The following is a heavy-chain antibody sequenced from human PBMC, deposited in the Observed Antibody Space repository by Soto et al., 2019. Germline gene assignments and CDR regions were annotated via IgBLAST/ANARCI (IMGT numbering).Heavy chain of an antibody. Sequence: SSVKVSRKASRGTFSSYAISLVRQAPGQGLEWMGGIIPIFGTANYAQKFQGRAMITADKSTSTAYMELSSLRSEDTAVYYCASAIAAAGNRWGQGTLVTVSS. J-gene: IGHJ4*02. CDR2: IIPIFGTA. CDR1: RGTFSSYA. D-gene: IGHD6-13*01. V-gene: IGHV1-69*06. CDR3: ASAIAAAGNR.